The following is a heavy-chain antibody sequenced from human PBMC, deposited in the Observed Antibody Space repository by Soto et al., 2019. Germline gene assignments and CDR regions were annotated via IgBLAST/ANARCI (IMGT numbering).Heavy chain of an antibody. V-gene: IGHV3-33*01. CDR3: AALLVPPTFAY. CDR2: IWYDGSNK. D-gene: IGHD1-26*01. Sequence: PGGSLRLCCAASGFTFSSYGMHWVRQAPGKGLEWVAVIWYDGSNKYYADSVKGRFTISRDNSKNTLYLQMNSLRAEDTAVYYCAALLVPPTFAYWGQGTLVTVSS. CDR1: GFTFSSYG. J-gene: IGHJ4*02.